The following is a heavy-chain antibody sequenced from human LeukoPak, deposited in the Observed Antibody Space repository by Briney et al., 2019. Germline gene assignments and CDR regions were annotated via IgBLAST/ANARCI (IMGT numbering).Heavy chain of an antibody. Sequence: PGGSLRLSCAASGFTVGSITMRWVGQAPGKGLEWVSIIYSGGSTSYADSVKGRFTISRDNSKNTLYLQMNSLRTEDTAVYCCARGGSYFDISDYYFYWGQGTLVTVSS. CDR2: IYSGGST. CDR1: GFTVGSIT. J-gene: IGHJ4*02. V-gene: IGHV3-66*01. D-gene: IGHD3-22*01. CDR3: ARGGSYFDISDYYFY.